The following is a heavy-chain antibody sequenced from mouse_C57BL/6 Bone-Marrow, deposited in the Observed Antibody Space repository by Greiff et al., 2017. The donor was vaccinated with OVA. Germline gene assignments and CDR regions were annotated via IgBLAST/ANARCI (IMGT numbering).Heavy chain of an antibody. CDR2: IYPGGGST. J-gene: IGHJ2*01. CDR3: ASKDY. V-gene: IGHV1-55*01. CDR1: GYTFTSYW. Sequence: QVQLQQPGAELVKPGASVKMSCKASGYTFTSYWITWVKQRPGQGLEWIGDIYPGGGSTTYNEKFKSRAPLTVATTYSTAYMQLSSLTYEDSTVYYCASKDYWGTGTTLTVSS.